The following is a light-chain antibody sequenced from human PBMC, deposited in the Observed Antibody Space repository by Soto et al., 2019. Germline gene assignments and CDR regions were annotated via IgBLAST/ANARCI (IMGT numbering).Light chain of an antibody. J-gene: IGKJ1*01. CDR2: GAS. CDR3: QQYGSSGT. CDR1: QSVSNNY. V-gene: IGKV3-20*01. Sequence: EIVLTPSPATLSLSPGARATLSCRASQSVSNNYLAWYQQKPGQAPRLLIYGASNGATGIPDRFSGSGSGTDFTLTISRLEPEDFAVYYCQQYGSSGTFGQGTKVDI.